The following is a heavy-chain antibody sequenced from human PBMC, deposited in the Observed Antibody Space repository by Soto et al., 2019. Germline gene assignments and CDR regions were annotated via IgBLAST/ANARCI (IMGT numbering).Heavy chain of an antibody. V-gene: IGHV3-7*01. CDR2: IKQDGSEK. J-gene: IGHJ5*02. CDR3: ARYVTTVTSNWFDP. Sequence: EVQLVESGGGLVQHGGSLRLSCAASGFTFSSYWMSWVRQAPGKGLEWVANIKQDGSEKYYVDSVKGRFTIARDNAKNSLYLQMNGLRAEDTAVYYCARYVTTVTSNWFDPWGQGTLVTVSS. D-gene: IGHD4-17*01. CDR1: GFTFSSYW.